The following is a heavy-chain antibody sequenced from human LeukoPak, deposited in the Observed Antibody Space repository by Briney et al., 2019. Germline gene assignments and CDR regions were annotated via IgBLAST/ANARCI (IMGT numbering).Heavy chain of an antibody. CDR1: GFTFDDYA. D-gene: IGHD3-10*01. CDR3: AKDIGSRYGSYYYYGMDV. Sequence: GRSLRLSCAASGFTFDDYAMHWVRQAPGKGLEWVSGISWNSGSIGYADSVKGRFTISRDNAKNSLYLQMNSLRAEDTASYYCAKDIGSRYGSYYYYGMDVWGQGTTVTVSS. J-gene: IGHJ6*02. V-gene: IGHV3-9*01. CDR2: ISWNSGSI.